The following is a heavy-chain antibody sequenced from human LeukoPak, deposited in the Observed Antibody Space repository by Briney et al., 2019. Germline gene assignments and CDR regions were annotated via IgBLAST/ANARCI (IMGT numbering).Heavy chain of an antibody. CDR3: ARDNDYSAMGYYYGMDV. CDR1: GGSISSGDYY. Sequence: SETLSLTCTVSGGSISSGDYYWRWIRQPPGKGLEWIGYIYYSGSTYYNPSLKSRVTISVDTSKNQFSLKLSSVTAADTAVYYCARDNDYSAMGYYYGMDVWGQGTTVTVSS. CDR2: IYYSGST. J-gene: IGHJ6*02. V-gene: IGHV4-30-4*01. D-gene: IGHD4-11*01.